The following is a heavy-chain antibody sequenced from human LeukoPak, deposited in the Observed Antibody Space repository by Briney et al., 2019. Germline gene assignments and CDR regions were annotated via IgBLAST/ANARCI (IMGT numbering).Heavy chain of an antibody. CDR3: ARHRSTVTTAVDY. J-gene: IGHJ4*02. CDR1: GGSFSGYY. D-gene: IGHD4-11*01. V-gene: IGHV4-34*01. Sequence: SETLSLTCAVYGGSFSGYYWSWIRQPPGKGLEWIGEINHSGSTNYNPSLKSRVTISVDTSKNQFSLKLSSVTAADTAVYYCARHRSTVTTAVDYWGQGTLVTVSS. CDR2: INHSGST.